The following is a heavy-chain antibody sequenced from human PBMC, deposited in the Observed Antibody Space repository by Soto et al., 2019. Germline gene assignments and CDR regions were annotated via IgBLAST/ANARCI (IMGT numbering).Heavy chain of an antibody. D-gene: IGHD2-2*01. CDR3: ARAPLGYCRITSCPVKT. Sequence: QVQLVQSGAEVKKPGSSVKVSCKASGGTFSSYAISWVRQAPGQGLEWMGGIIPIFGTANYAQKFQGRVTITADESTSTAYMELSSLRCEDTAVYYCARAPLGYCRITSCPVKTWGQGTLVTVSS. CDR2: IIPIFGTA. V-gene: IGHV1-69*01. CDR1: GGTFSSYA. J-gene: IGHJ5*02.